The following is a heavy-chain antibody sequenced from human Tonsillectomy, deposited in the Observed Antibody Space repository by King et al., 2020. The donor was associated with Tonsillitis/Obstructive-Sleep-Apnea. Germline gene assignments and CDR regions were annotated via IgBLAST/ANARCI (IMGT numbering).Heavy chain of an antibody. J-gene: IGHJ3*02. V-gene: IGHV3-73*01. Sequence: VQLVESGGGLVQPGGSLKLSCAASGFTFSGSAMHWVRQASGKGLEWVGRIRSKANSYATAYAASVKGRFTISRDDSKNTAYLQMNSLKTEDTAVYYCTRPTHTYYYDSSGYQDAFDIWGRGTMVTVSS. CDR2: IRSKANSYAT. CDR3: TRPTHTYYYDSSGYQDAFDI. CDR1: GFTFSGSA. D-gene: IGHD3-22*01.